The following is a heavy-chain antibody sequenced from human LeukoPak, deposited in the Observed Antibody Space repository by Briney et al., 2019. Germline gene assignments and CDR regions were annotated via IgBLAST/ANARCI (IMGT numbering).Heavy chain of an antibody. V-gene: IGHV3-66*01. CDR2: IYSGGST. CDR3: ARGRVLDTAMVPEYYFDY. D-gene: IGHD5-18*01. Sequence: TGGSLRLSCAAPGFTLSSNYMSWVRQAPGKGLEWVSVIYSGGSTYYADSVKGRFTISRHNSKKTLYLQMNSLRAEDTAVYYCARGRVLDTAMVPEYYFDYWGQGTLVTVSS. CDR1: GFTLSSNY. J-gene: IGHJ4*02.